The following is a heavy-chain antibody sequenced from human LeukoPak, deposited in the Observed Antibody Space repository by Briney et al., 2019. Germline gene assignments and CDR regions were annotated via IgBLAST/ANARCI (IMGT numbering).Heavy chain of an antibody. J-gene: IGHJ5*02. CDR1: GFTFSSYG. CDR3: ANGAYSSRSYDT. V-gene: IGHV3-23*01. CDR2: ISGSGGST. D-gene: IGHD6-19*01. Sequence: GGSLTLSCVASGFTFSSYGMSWVRQAPGKGLEWVSAISGSGGSTYYADSVKGRLTLSSDNSKNTLYLHTNSLSAEATAVYYCANGAYSSRSYDTWAQGTLVTVSS.